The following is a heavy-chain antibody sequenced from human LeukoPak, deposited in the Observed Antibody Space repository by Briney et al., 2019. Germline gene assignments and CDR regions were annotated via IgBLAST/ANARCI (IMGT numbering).Heavy chain of an antibody. CDR3: ARGYGDYYFDY. V-gene: IGHV4-31*03. J-gene: IGHJ4*02. CDR2: IYYSGST. Sequence: SQTLSLTCTVSGGSISSGGYYWSWIRQHPGKGLEWIGYIYYSGSTYYNPSLKSRVTISVDSSRTHFSLKLSSVTAADTAVYYCARGYGDYYFDYWGQGTLVTVSS. CDR1: GGSISSGGYY. D-gene: IGHD4-17*01.